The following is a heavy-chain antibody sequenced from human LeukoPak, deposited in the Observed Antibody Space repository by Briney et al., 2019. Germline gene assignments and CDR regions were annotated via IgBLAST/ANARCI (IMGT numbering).Heavy chain of an antibody. V-gene: IGHV4-4*07. CDR3: ARGLGAATSEAFDI. CDR2: IYTSGST. CDR1: GGSISSYY. Sequence: SETLSLTCTVSGGSISSYYWSWIRQPAGKGLEFIGRIYTSGSTDYNPSLKSRVIMSVDTSKNQFSLKLTSVTAADTAVYYCARGLGAATSEAFDIWGQGSMVTVSS. J-gene: IGHJ3*02. D-gene: IGHD1-26*01.